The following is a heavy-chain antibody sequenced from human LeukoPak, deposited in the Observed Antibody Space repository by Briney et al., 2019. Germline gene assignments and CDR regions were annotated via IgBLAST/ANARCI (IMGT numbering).Heavy chain of an antibody. J-gene: IGHJ5*02. V-gene: IGHV3-30*02. CDR1: GFTFSSYG. CDR3: AKDGALSPCPHPAFGYCSSSGWFDP. D-gene: IGHD2-2*03. CDR2: IRYDGSNK. Sequence: PGGSLRLSCAASGFTFSSYGMHWVRQAPGKGLEWVAFIRYDGSNKYYADSVKGRFTISRDNSKNTLYLQMNSLRAEDTAVYYCAKDGALSPCPHPAFGYCSSSGWFDPWGQGTLVTVSS.